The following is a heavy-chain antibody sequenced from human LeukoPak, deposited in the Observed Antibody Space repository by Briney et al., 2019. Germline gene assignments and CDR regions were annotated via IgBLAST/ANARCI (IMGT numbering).Heavy chain of an antibody. CDR3: ARDLGVVVRAFDM. CDR2: IYYSGST. D-gene: IGHD2-15*01. CDR1: RGSLSSYY. V-gene: IGHV4-59*01. J-gene: IGHJ3*02. Sequence: PSESLSLTSALSRGSLSSYYSRSVWQRPRKRHWCIGYIYYSGSTSYNPPLQSRVTISVDPSKKQISLKLSSVTAADTAVYYCARDLGVVVRAFDMWGQGTMVTVSS.